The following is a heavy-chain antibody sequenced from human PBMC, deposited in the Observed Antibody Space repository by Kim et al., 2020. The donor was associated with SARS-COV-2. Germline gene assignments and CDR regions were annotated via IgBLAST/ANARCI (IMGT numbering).Heavy chain of an antibody. CDR2: IIPILGIA. CDR1: GGTFSSYA. V-gene: IGHV1-69*04. CDR3: ARAGYYSSGWYWLGDY. Sequence: SVKVSCKASGGTFSSYAISWVRQAPGQGLEWMGRIIPILGIANYAQKFQGRVTITADKSTSTAYMELSSLRSEDTAVYYCARAGYYSSGWYWLGDYWGQGTLVTVSS. J-gene: IGHJ4*02. D-gene: IGHD6-19*01.